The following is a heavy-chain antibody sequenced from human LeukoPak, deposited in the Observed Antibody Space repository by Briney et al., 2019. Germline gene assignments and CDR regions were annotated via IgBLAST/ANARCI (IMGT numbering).Heavy chain of an antibody. Sequence: SETLSLTCTVSGGSISSYYWSWIRQPAGKGLEWIGRIYTSGSTYYNPSPRSRVTISVDTSKNQFSLKLSSVTAADTAVYYCARSSEGRYYYDSSGFSYYYYYMDVWGKGTTVTISS. CDR1: GGSISSYY. CDR3: ARSSEGRYYYDSSGFSYYYYYMDV. J-gene: IGHJ6*03. D-gene: IGHD3-22*01. CDR2: IYTSGST. V-gene: IGHV4-4*07.